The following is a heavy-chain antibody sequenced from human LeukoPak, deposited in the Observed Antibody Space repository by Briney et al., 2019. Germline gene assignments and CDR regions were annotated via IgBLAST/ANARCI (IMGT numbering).Heavy chain of an antibody. CDR2: INPNSGGT. Sequence: WASVKVSCKASGYSFTSYAMNWVRQAPGQGLEWMGWINPNSGGTNHAQKFQGRVTMTRDTSISTAYMELSRLRSDDTAVYYCARSITIFGVTSPPGYWGQGTLVTVSS. CDR3: ARSITIFGVTSPPGY. J-gene: IGHJ4*02. D-gene: IGHD3-3*01. CDR1: GYSFTSYA. V-gene: IGHV1-2*02.